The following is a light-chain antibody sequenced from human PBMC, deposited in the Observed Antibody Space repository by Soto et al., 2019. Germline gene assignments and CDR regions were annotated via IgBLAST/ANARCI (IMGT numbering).Light chain of an antibody. CDR2: DAS. Sequence: DIQMTQSPSTLSASVGDRVAITCRASQNIGSRLAWYQQKPDEAPKLLIYDASSLESGVPLRFGGSGSGTDFTLIISSLQPDDFATYYCQHYNSYSEAFGQGTKVELK. J-gene: IGKJ1*01. CDR1: QNIGSR. CDR3: QHYNSYSEA. V-gene: IGKV1-5*01.